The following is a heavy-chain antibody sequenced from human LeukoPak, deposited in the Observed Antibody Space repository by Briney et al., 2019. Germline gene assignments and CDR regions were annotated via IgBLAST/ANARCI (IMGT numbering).Heavy chain of an antibody. V-gene: IGHV4-4*07. J-gene: IGHJ4*02. CDR2: IYSTGST. Sequence: PSETLSLTCTVSGGSISIYYWSWIRQPAGKGLEWIGRIYSTGSTNYNPSLKSRVTMSVDTSKNQFSLRLRSVTAADTAVYYCARQIASSSTAGFDFWGQGALVTVSS. CDR3: ARQIASSSTAGFDF. D-gene: IGHD6-13*01. CDR1: GGSISIYY.